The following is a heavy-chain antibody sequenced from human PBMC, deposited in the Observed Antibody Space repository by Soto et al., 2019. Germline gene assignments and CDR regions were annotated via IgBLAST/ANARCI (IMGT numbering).Heavy chain of an antibody. CDR3: AIIWFGELFDYFDY. CDR1: GYTFTSYA. D-gene: IGHD3-10*01. Sequence: QVQLVQSGAEVKKPGASVKVSCKASGYTFTSYAMHWVRQAPGQRLEWMGWINAGNGNTKYSQKFQGRVTITRDTSASTAYMELSSLRSEDTAVYYCAIIWFGELFDYFDYWGQGTLVTVSS. CDR2: INAGNGNT. J-gene: IGHJ4*02. V-gene: IGHV1-3*01.